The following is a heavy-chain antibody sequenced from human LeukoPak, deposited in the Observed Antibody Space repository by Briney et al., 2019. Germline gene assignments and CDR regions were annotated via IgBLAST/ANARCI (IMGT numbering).Heavy chain of an antibody. CDR3: ARHVSGTYSQLGY. CDR2: IYPGDSDT. Sequence: GESLKFSCKGSGYSFTSYCIGWVRQMPGKGLEWMGIIYPGDSDTRYSPSFRGQVTISADKSISTAYLQWSSLKASDTAMYYCARHVSGTYSQLGYWGQGTLVTVSS. D-gene: IGHD1-26*01. V-gene: IGHV5-51*01. J-gene: IGHJ4*02. CDR1: GYSFTSYC.